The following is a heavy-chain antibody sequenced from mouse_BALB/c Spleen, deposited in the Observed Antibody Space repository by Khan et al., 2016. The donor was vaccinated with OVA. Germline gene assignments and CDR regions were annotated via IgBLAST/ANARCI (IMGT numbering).Heavy chain of an antibody. J-gene: IGHJ4*01. D-gene: IGHD1-1*01. V-gene: IGHV3-2*02. CDR2: ISYSGST. CDR3: ARDVSRYNYAMDY. CDR1: GYSITSDYA. Sequence: EVQLQESGPGLVKPSQSLSLTCTVTGYSITSDYAWNWIRQFPGNKLEWMGYISYSGSTSYNPSLKSRISITRDTSKNQFFLQLNSVTTEDTATYCCARDVSRYNYAMDYWGQGTAVTVSS.